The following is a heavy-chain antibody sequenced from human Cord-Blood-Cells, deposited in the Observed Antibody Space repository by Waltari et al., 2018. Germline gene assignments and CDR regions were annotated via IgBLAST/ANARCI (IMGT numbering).Heavy chain of an antibody. V-gene: IGHV3-21*01. J-gene: IGHJ4*02. CDR2: ISSSSSHI. Sequence: EVQLVESGGGLVKPGGSLRLSCAASGFTFSSYSMNWVRQAPGKGLGWVSSISSSSSHIYYADSVKGRFTISRDNAKNSLYLQMNSLRAEDTAVYYCARDSGDYVWGSYRYFDYWGQGTLVTVSS. D-gene: IGHD3-16*02. CDR3: ARDSGDYVWGSYRYFDY. CDR1: GFTFSSYS.